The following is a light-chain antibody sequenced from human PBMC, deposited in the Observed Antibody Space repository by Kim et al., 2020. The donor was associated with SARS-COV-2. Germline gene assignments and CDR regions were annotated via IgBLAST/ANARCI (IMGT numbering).Light chain of an antibody. V-gene: IGKV3D-15*03. CDR3: QQYNNWPGT. CDR2: GAS. CDR1: QSVSSD. J-gene: IGKJ2*01. Sequence: EMVMTQSPATLSVSPGERATLSCRASQSVSSDLAWYQQKPGQAPRLLIYGASIRATGIPARFSGSGSGTEFTLTITILQSEDFAVYYCQQYNNWPGTLGQGTELEIK.